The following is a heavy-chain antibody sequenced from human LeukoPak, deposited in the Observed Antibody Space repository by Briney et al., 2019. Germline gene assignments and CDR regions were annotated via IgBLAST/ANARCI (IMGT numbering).Heavy chain of an antibody. CDR1: GFTFSTYW. J-gene: IGHJ4*02. CDR3: AKEADCSSTSCYMFNDY. Sequence: GGSLRLSCTASGFTFSTYWMSWVRQAPGKGLEWVANINPDGIGKYYVDSVKGRFTISRDNSKNTLYLQMNSLRAEDTAVYYCAKEADCSSTSCYMFNDYWGQGTLVTVSS. V-gene: IGHV3-7*01. CDR2: INPDGIGK. D-gene: IGHD2-2*02.